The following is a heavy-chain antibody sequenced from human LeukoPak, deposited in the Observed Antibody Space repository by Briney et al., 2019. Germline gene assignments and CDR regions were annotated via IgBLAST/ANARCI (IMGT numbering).Heavy chain of an antibody. D-gene: IGHD3-22*01. CDR1: GYTFTSYG. V-gene: IGHV1-18*01. J-gene: IGHJ4*02. CDR2: ISAYNGNT. CDR3: ARGMDSSSYYSIYSTFDF. Sequence: ASVKVSCKASGYTFTSYGISWVRQAPGQGLEWMGWISAYNGNTNYAQKLQGRVTMTTDTSTSTAYMELRSLRSDDTAVYYCARGMDSSSYYSIYSTFDFWGQGTLVTVSS.